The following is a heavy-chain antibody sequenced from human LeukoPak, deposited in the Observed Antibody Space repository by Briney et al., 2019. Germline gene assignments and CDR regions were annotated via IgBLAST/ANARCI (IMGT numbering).Heavy chain of an antibody. Sequence: SQTLSLTCAISGDSVSSTSAAWNWIRQPPSRGLEWLGGTYYRSQWYNEYAASVISRITINSDTSKNHFSLQLNSVTPGDTAVYYCARGVTYSFDYWGQGTLVTVSS. CDR3: ARGVTYSFDY. CDR1: GDSVSSTSAA. CDR2: TYYRSQWYN. J-gene: IGHJ4*02. V-gene: IGHV6-1*01. D-gene: IGHD2-21*02.